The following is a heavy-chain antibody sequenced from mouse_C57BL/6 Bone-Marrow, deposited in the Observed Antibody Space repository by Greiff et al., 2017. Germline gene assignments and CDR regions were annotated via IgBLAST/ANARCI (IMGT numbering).Heavy chain of an antibody. V-gene: IGHV1-55*01. CDR2: IYPGSVST. CDR1: GYTFTSYW. J-gene: IGHJ4*01. Sequence: QVQLQQPGAELVKPGASVKMSCKASGYTFTSYWITWVKQRPGQGLEWIGDIYPGSVSTNYNEKFKSKATLTVDTSSSTAYMQLSSLTSEDSAVYYCARSDLGFYAMDYWGQGTSVTVSS. CDR3: ARSDLGFYAMDY.